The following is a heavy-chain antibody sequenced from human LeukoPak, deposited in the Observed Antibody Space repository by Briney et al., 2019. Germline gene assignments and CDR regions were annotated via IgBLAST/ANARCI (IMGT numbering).Heavy chain of an antibody. J-gene: IGHJ4*02. D-gene: IGHD3-16*02. CDR2: INHSGST. Sequence: SETLSLTCAVYGGSFSGYYWSWIRQPPGKGLEWIGEINHSGSTNYNPSLKSRVTISVDTSKNQFSLKLSSVTAADTAVYYCARGRWNYDYVWGSYRYHTDPIHYFDYWGQGTLVTVSS. CDR1: GGSFSGYY. CDR3: ARGRWNYDYVWGSYRYHTDPIHYFDY. V-gene: IGHV4-34*01.